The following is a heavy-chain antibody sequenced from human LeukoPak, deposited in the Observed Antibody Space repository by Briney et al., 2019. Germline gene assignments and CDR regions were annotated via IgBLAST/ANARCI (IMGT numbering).Heavy chain of an antibody. J-gene: IGHJ3*02. CDR2: ISSSGSTI. CDR3: ARVRCTYGFDAFAI. V-gene: IGHV3-11*04. Sequence: GGSLRLSCAASGFTFSDYYMSWIRQAPGKGLEWVSYISSSGSTIYYADSVKGRFTISRDDAKNSLYLQMNSLRAEDTAVYYCARVRCTYGFDAFAIWGQGTMVTVSS. D-gene: IGHD5-18*01. CDR1: GFTFSDYY.